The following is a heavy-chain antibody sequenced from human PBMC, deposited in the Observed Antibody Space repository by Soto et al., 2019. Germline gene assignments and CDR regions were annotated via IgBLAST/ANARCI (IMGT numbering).Heavy chain of an antibody. D-gene: IGHD4-17*01. V-gene: IGHV4-59*12. CDR3: ARAHYGDFGYGMDV. CDR2: IYYSGST. Sequence: SDTLSLTCTVSGGSLSSYYWSCIRQPPGKGLEWIGYIYYSGSTYYNPSLKSRVTISVDRSKNQFSLKLSSVTAADTAVYYCARAHYGDFGYGMDVWGQGTTVTVSS. J-gene: IGHJ6*02. CDR1: GGSLSSYY.